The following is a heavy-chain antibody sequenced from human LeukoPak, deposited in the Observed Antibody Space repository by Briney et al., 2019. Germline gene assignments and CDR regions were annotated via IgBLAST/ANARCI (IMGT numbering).Heavy chain of an antibody. CDR3: AKDPPFDY. Sequence: GGSLRLSGAASGFTVRSNGMSWVRQAPGKGLEWVSVIYSGGSTYYADSVKGRFTTSRDNSKNTLYLQMNSLRAEDTAVYYCAKDPPFDYWGQGTLVTVSS. CDR1: GFTVRSNG. V-gene: IGHV3-53*01. J-gene: IGHJ4*02. CDR2: IYSGGST.